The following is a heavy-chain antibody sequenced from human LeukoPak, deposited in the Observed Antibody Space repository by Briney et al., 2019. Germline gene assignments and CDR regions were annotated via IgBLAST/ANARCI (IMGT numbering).Heavy chain of an antibody. CDR3: ASTEYYGAFDI. V-gene: IGHV3-66*01. CDR2: IYSGGST. Sequence: GGSLRLSCAASGFTVGSNYMSWVRQAPGKGLEWVSVIYSGGSTYYADSVKGRFTISRDNSKNTLYLQMNSLRAEDTAVYYCASTEYYGAFDIWGQGTMVTVSS. CDR1: GFTVGSNY. D-gene: IGHD4-17*01. J-gene: IGHJ3*02.